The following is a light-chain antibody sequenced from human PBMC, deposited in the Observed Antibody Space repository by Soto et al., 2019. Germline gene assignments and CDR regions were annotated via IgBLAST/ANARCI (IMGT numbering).Light chain of an antibody. CDR1: QSVLHSSHNKNY. J-gene: IGKJ1*01. CDR2: WAS. CDR3: QHYYTTPRT. Sequence: DIVMTQSPDSLAVSLGERATINCKSSQSVLHSSHNKNYLAWYQQKPGQPPKLLIYWASTRKYGVPDRFSGSGSGKDFTLTISSLQAEDVAVYYCQHYYTTPRTFGQGTKVEIK. V-gene: IGKV4-1*01.